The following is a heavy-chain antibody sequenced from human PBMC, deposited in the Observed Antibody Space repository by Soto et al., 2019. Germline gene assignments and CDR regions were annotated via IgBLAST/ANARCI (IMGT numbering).Heavy chain of an antibody. CDR3: ARGVEYSSSANNWFDP. V-gene: IGHV1-69*13. CDR2: IIPIFGSA. Sequence: GASVKVSCKASGGTFSSYAISWVRQAPGQGLEWMGGIIPIFGSANYAQKFQGRVTMTGDESTSTAYMELSSLRSEDTAVYYCARGVEYSSSANNWFDPWGQGSPVTVSS. D-gene: IGHD6-6*01. CDR1: GGTFSSYA. J-gene: IGHJ5*02.